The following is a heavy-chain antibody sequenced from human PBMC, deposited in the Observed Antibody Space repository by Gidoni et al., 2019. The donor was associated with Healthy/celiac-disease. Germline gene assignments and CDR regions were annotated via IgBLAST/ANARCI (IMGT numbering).Heavy chain of an antibody. CDR1: AGSISSYY. D-gene: IGHD6-13*01. V-gene: IGHV4-4*07. Sequence: QVQLQASGPGLVKPSETLPLTCPVSAGSISSYYWSWIRQPAGKGLEWIGRIYTSGSTNYNPSLKSRVTMSVDTSKNQFSLKLSSVTAADTAVYYCARAEYSSSWSQFDYWGQGTLVTVSS. CDR2: IYTSGST. J-gene: IGHJ4*02. CDR3: ARAEYSSSWSQFDY.